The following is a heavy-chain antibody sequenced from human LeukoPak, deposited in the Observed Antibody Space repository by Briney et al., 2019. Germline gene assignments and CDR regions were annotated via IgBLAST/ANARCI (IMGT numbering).Heavy chain of an antibody. J-gene: IGHJ2*01. V-gene: IGHV3-21*01. CDR3: ARRFDGSYYYDSSGYYWYFDL. CDR2: ISSSSSYI. D-gene: IGHD3-22*01. CDR1: GFTFNSYS. Sequence: GGSLRLSCAASGFTFNSYSMNWVRQAPGKGLEWVSSISSSSSYIYYADSVKGRFTISRDNAKNSLYLQMNSLRAEDTAVYYCARRFDGSYYYDSSGYYWYFDLWGRGTLVTVSS.